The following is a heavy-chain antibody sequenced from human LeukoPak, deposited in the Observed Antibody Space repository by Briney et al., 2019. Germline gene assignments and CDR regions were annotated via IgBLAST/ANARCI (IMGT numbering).Heavy chain of an antibody. CDR3: ARGGFGLKPWGSYRYFDY. CDR1: GYTFTSYD. CDR2: MNPNSGNT. Sequence: GASVKVSCKASGYTFTSYDINWVRQATGQGLEWMGWMNPNSGNTGYAQKFQGRVTMTRNTSISTAYMELSSLRSEDTAVYYCARGGFGLKPWGSYRYFDYWGQGTLVTVSS. V-gene: IGHV1-8*01. J-gene: IGHJ4*02. D-gene: IGHD3-16*02.